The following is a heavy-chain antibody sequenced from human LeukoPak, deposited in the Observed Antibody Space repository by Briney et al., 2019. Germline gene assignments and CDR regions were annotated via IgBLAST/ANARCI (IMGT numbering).Heavy chain of an antibody. V-gene: IGHV3-7*01. CDR1: GFTFSSYW. CDR2: IKQDGSEK. D-gene: IGHD4-23*01. J-gene: IGHJ4*02. Sequence: GGSLRLSCAASGFTFSSYWMSWARQAPGKGLEWVANIKQDGSEKYYVDSVKGRSTISRDNAKNSLYLRMNSLRAEDTAVYYCAYGGNSPFDYWGQGTLVTVSS. CDR3: AYGGNSPFDY.